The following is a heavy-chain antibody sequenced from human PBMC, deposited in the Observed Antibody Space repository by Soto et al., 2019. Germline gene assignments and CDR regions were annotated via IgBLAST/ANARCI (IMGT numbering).Heavy chain of an antibody. CDR2: IHPNSGNI. CDR1: GNTFTSYD. J-gene: IGHJ4*02. CDR3: ARGRASGSYYLLDY. Sequence: ASVKVSCQASGNTFTSYDINWVLQATGHGLAWMGWIHPNSGNIGYAQKFQSRVTMTRGTAIRPAYMEVSRLRCDDTAVYYCARGRASGSYYLLDYGGQGTLVNVSS. V-gene: IGHV1-8*01. D-gene: IGHD3-10*01.